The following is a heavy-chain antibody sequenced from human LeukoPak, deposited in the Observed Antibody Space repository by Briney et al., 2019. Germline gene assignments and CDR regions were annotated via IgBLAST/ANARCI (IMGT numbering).Heavy chain of an antibody. D-gene: IGHD3-10*01. J-gene: IGHJ4*02. CDR2: ISSSGSTI. Sequence: GGSLRLSCAASGFTFSDYYMSRIRQAPGKGLEWVSYISSSGSTIYYADSVKGRFTISRDNAKNSLYLQMNSLRAEDTAVFYCARADYYDSGSFYPLNFWGQGTLVTVSS. V-gene: IGHV3-11*04. CDR1: GFTFSDYY. CDR3: ARADYYDSGSFYPLNF.